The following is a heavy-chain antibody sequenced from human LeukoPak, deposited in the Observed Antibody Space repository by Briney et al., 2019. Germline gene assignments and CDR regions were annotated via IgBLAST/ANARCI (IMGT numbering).Heavy chain of an antibody. V-gene: IGHV1-2*02. J-gene: IGHJ5*02. D-gene: IGHD3-10*01. CDR3: ARTITMVRGVIGWFDP. CDR1: GYTFTGYY. Sequence: ASVKVSCKASGYTFTGYYMHWVRQAPGQGLEWMGWINPNSGGTNYARKFQGRVTMTRDTSISTAYMELSRLRSDDTAVYYCARTITMVRGVIGWFDPWGQGTLVTVSS. CDR2: INPNSGGT.